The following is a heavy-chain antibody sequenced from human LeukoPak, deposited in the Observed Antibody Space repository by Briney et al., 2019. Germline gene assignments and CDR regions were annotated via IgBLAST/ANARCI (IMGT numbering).Heavy chain of an antibody. CDR1: GYSINIGYY. D-gene: IGHD6-19*01. CDR2: IYYSGST. CDR3: ARGLYSTGWYPFDY. V-gene: IGHV4-61*01. J-gene: IGHJ4*02. Sequence: SETLSLTCTVSGYSINIGYYGGWIRQPPGKGLEWMGYIYYSGSTNYNPSLKSRVTISVDTSKNQFSLKLSSVNAADTAVYYCARGLYSTGWYPFDYWGQGTLVTVSS.